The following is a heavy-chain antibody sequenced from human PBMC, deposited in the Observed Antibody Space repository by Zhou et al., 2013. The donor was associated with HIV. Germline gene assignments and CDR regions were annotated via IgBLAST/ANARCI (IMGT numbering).Heavy chain of an antibody. V-gene: IGHV1-69*05. J-gene: IGHJ4*02. CDR2: TVLRLGEV. CDR1: GGSFSGHA. D-gene: IGHD2-21*02. CDR3: ASGCLGGDCSFDH. Sequence: QVQLVQSGAEVKKPGSSVKVSCKASGGSFSGHAISWVRQAPGQGLEWMGGTVLRLGEVSYAQVFQDRVTITTDDARGTAHMELSSLRCEDTGVYYCASGCLGGDCSFDHWGQGTLVTVSA.